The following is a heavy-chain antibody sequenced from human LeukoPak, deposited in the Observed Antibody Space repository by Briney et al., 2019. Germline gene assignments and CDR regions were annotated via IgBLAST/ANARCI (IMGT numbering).Heavy chain of an antibody. CDR1: GFTFSSYA. J-gene: IGHJ5*02. V-gene: IGHV3-30-3*01. Sequence: GGSLRLSCAASGFTFSSYAMHWVRQAPGKGLEWVAVISYDGSNKYYADSVKGRFTISRDNSKNTLYLQMNSLRAEDTAVYYCARDRYGSGSYYEGWFDPWGQGTLVTVSS. CDR3: ARDRYGSGSYYEGWFDP. CDR2: ISYDGSNK. D-gene: IGHD3-10*01.